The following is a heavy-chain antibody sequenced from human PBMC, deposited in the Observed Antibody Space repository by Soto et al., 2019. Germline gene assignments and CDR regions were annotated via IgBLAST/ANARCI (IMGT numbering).Heavy chain of an antibody. J-gene: IGHJ5*02. CDR1: GGSISSGDYY. CDR3: ARGPYFLSGYDQRGFDP. V-gene: IGHV4-30-4*01. CDR2: IYYSGST. D-gene: IGHD5-12*01. Sequence: PSETLSLTCTVSGGSISSGDYYWSWIRQPPGKGLEWIGYIYYSGSTYYNPSLKSRVTISVDTSKNQFSLKLSSVTAADTAVYYCARGPYFLSGYDQRGFDPWGQGTLVTVSS.